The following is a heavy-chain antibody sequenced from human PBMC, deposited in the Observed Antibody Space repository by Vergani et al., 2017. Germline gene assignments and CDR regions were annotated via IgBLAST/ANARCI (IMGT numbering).Heavy chain of an antibody. V-gene: IGHV3-23*04. Sequence: EVQLVESGGGVVRPGGSLRLSCAASGFTFDDYGMSWVRQAPGKGLEWVSAISGSGGSTYYADSVKGRFTISRDNSKNTLYLQMNSLRAEDTAVYYCAIAAAAGYYYYGMDVWGQGTTVTVSS. CDR3: AIAAAAGYYYYGMDV. CDR2: ISGSGGST. D-gene: IGHD6-13*01. CDR1: GFTFDDYG. J-gene: IGHJ6*02.